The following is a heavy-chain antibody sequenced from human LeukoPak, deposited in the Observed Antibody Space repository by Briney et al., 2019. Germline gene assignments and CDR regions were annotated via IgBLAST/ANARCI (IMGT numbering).Heavy chain of an antibody. CDR2: ISSSSSYI. D-gene: IGHD3-10*01. CDR1: GFTFSSYS. V-gene: IGHV3-21*01. J-gene: IGHJ4*02. Sequence: PGGSLRLSCAASGFTFSSYSMTWVRQAPGKGLEWVSSISSSSSYIYYADSVKGRFTISRDNAKNSLYLQMNSLRAEDTAVYYCARDTLMVRGVTRYWGQGTLVTVSS. CDR3: ARDTLMVRGVTRY.